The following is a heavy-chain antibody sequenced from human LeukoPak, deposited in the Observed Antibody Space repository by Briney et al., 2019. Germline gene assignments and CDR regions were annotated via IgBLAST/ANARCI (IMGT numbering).Heavy chain of an antibody. CDR1: GFTFSSNW. CDR3: VRDGVGAPPFDY. J-gene: IGHJ4*02. V-gene: IGHV3-74*01. D-gene: IGHD1-26*01. CDR2: IKGDGSST. Sequence: GGPLRLSCAASGFTFSSNWMHWVRQAPGKGLVWVSRIKGDGSSTSYADSVKGRFTISRDNAKNTLFLQMSSLRAEDTAVYYCVRDGVGAPPFDYWGQGALVTVSS.